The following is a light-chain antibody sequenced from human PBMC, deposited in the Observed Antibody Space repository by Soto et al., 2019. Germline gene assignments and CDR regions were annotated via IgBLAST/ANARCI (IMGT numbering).Light chain of an antibody. Sequence: QAVVTQPPSASGTPGQRVTISCSGSSSNIGNNTVNWYQQLPGTAPKLLIYSNNQRPSGVPDRFSGSKSGTSASLAISGLQSEDEADYYCAAWDDSLNAVVFGGGTKLTVL. CDR1: SSNIGNNT. CDR2: SNN. CDR3: AAWDDSLNAVV. V-gene: IGLV1-44*01. J-gene: IGLJ2*01.